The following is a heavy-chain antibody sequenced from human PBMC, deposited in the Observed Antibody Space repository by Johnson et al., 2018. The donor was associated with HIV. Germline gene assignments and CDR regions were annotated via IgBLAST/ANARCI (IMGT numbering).Heavy chain of an antibody. D-gene: IGHD3-22*01. V-gene: IGHV3-53*01. CDR3: ARGRYYDSSGYESGAFDI. J-gene: IGHJ3*02. Sequence: EQLVESGGGLIQPGGSLRLSCAASGFTVSSNYMSWVRQAPGKGLEWGSVIYSGGSTYYADSVKGRFTISRENSKNTPYLQMNRLRAEYTAVYYCARGRYYDSSGYESGAFDIWGQGTMVTVSS. CDR2: IYSGGST. CDR1: GFTVSSNY.